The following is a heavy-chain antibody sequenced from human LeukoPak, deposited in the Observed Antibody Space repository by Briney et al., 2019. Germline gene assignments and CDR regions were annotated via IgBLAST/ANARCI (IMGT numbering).Heavy chain of an antibody. CDR3: ARGGGLDV. CDR1: QFTFDDYA. CDR2: ISWNSGSI. V-gene: IGHV3-9*01. D-gene: IGHD3-16*01. Sequence: PGGSLRLSCAASQFTFDDYAMHWVRQAPGKGLEWVSGISWNSGSIGYVDSVKGRFTISRDNAKNSLYLQMSNLRAEDTAVYFCARGGGLDVWGQGATVTVSS. J-gene: IGHJ6*02.